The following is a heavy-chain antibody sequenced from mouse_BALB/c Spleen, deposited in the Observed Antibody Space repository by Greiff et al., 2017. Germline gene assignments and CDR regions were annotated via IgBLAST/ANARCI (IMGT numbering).Heavy chain of an antibody. CDR2: ISDGGSYT. Sequence: DVKLVESGGGLVKPGGSLKLSCAASGFTFSDYYMYWVRQPPEKKLEWVATISDGGSYTYYPDSVKGRFTISRDNAKNNLYLQMSSLTSEDTAMYYCARAFLGGDSLDYWGQGTTLTVSS. J-gene: IGHJ2*01. V-gene: IGHV5-4*02. CDR1: GFTFSDYY. CDR3: ARAFLGGDSLDY. D-gene: IGHD3-3*01.